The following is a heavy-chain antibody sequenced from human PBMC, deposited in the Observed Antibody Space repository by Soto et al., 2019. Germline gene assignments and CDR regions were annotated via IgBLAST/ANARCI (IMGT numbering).Heavy chain of an antibody. Sequence: SVKVSCKASGGTFSSYTISWVRQAPGQGLEWMGRIIPILGIANYAQKFQGRVTITADKSTSTAYMELSSLRSEDTAVYYCVRDDRGGDSRFSYYYGMYVWGQGTTVPVSS. D-gene: IGHD2-21*01. J-gene: IGHJ6*02. CDR2: IIPILGIA. CDR3: VRDDRGGDSRFSYYYGMYV. V-gene: IGHV1-69*04. CDR1: GGTFSSYT.